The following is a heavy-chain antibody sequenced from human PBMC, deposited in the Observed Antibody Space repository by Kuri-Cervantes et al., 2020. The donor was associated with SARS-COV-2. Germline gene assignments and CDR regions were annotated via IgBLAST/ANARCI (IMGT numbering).Heavy chain of an antibody. CDR3: ARVSWGEWELRGHDAFDI. Sequence: SETLSLTCTVSGYSISSGYYWGWIRQPPGKGLEWIGSIYHSGSTYYNPSLKSRVTISVDTSKNQFPLKLSSVTAADTAVYYCARVSWGEWELRGHDAFDIWGQGTMVTVSS. J-gene: IGHJ3*02. CDR1: GYSISSGYY. D-gene: IGHD1-26*01. V-gene: IGHV4-38-2*02. CDR2: IYHSGST.